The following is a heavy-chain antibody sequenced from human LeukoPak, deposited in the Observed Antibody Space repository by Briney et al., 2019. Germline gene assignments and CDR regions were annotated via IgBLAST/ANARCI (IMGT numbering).Heavy chain of an antibody. Sequence: SETLSLTCTVSGGSISSSSYYWGWIRQPPGKGLEWIGSIYYSGSTYYNPSLKSRVTISEDTSKNQFSLKLSSVTAADTAVYYCARYFVELDGFDIWGQGTMVTVSS. CDR2: IYYSGST. V-gene: IGHV4-39*01. CDR3: ARYFVELDGFDI. J-gene: IGHJ3*02. CDR1: GGSISSSSYY. D-gene: IGHD3-3*01.